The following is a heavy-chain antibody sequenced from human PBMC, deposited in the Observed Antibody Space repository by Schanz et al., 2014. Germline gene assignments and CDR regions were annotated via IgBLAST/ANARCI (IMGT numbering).Heavy chain of an antibody. CDR2: INPNTGGT. J-gene: IGHJ4*02. D-gene: IGHD5-12*01. Sequence: QVLLVQSGAEVKQPGASVKVSCKASGYTFTAYFIHWVRQAPGQGLEWMGRINPNTGGTNFAQKFQGRVTMTRDTSITTAYMDLSGLTSDDPAVYYCAREKGHGYSGFSGGQGTLLAVSS. CDR3: AREKGHGYSGFS. V-gene: IGHV1-2*06. CDR1: GYTFTAYF.